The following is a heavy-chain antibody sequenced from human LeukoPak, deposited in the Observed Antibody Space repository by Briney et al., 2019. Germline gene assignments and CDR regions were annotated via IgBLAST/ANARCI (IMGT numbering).Heavy chain of an antibody. CDR1: GGSISSSSYY. J-gene: IGHJ4*02. CDR2: IYYSGST. CDR3: ARRNLRDGYNFDY. Sequence: SETLSLTCTVSGGSISSSSYYWGWIRQPPGKGXXXIGSIYYSGSTXXXXXXKSRVTISVDTSKNQFSLKLSSVTAADTAVHYCARRNLRDGYNFDYWGQGTLVTVSS. V-gene: IGHV4-39*01. D-gene: IGHD5-24*01.